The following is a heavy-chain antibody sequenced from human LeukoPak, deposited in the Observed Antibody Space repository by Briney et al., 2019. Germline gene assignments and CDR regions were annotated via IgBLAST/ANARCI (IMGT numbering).Heavy chain of an antibody. Sequence: SETLSLTCTVSGGSISSYYWSWLRQPPGKGLEWIGYIYYSGSTNYNPSLKSRVTISVDTSKNQFSLKLSSVTAADTAVYYCARDKVVMDYYGSGSYYTNFFDYWGQGTLVTVSS. CDR2: IYYSGST. V-gene: IGHV4-59*12. CDR1: GGSISSYY. D-gene: IGHD3-10*01. CDR3: ARDKVVMDYYGSGSYYTNFFDY. J-gene: IGHJ4*02.